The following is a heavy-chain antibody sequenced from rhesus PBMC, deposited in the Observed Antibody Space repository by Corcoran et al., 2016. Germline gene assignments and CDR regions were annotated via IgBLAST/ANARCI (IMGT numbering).Heavy chain of an antibody. CDR3: RGGPY. J-gene: IGHJ4*01. Sequence: ELQLVESGGGLVQPGGSLRLAGEASGLHFSNYRLRRVRQAPGKGRDCVGRIKNKADGGTAAYAESVKGRFTISRDDSKNTLYLQMNSLKTEDTAVYYCRGGPYWGQGVLVTVSS. V-gene: IGHV3-16*02. CDR1: GLHFSNYR. D-gene: IGHD3-34*01. CDR2: IKNKADGGTA.